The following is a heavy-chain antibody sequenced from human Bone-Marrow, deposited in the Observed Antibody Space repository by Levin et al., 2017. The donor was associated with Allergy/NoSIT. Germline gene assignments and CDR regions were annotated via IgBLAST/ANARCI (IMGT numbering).Heavy chain of an antibody. Sequence: GGSMRLSCAASGFTFSRYWMYWVRQAPGKGLVWVSRIDRDGSTTRYADSVKGRFTISRDNAKNTLYLQMNSLRAEDTAVYYCARQYCSSTSCYEGGFDIWGQGTMVTVSS. CDR1: GFTFSRYW. CDR2: IDRDGSTT. J-gene: IGHJ3*02. V-gene: IGHV3-74*01. CDR3: ARQYCSSTSCYEGGFDI. D-gene: IGHD2-2*01.